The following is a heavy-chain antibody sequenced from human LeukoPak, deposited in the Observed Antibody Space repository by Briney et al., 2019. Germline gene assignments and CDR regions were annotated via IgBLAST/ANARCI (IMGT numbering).Heavy chain of an antibody. Sequence: SETLSLTCTVSGGSISSSSYYWGWIRQPPGKGLEWIGSIYYSGSTYYNPSLKSRVTISVDTYKNQFSLKLSPVTAADTAVYYCARRPAWRKDYDFWSGYSRNWLDPWGQGTLVTVSS. CDR1: GGSISSSSYY. J-gene: IGHJ5*02. D-gene: IGHD3-3*01. CDR3: ARRPAWRKDYDFWSGYSRNWLDP. V-gene: IGHV4-39*07. CDR2: IYYSGST.